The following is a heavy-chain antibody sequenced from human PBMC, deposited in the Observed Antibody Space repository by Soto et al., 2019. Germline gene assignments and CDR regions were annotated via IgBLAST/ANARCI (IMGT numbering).Heavy chain of an antibody. D-gene: IGHD1-26*01. CDR2: ISGSGGST. Sequence: PGGSLRLSCAASGFTFSSYAMSWVRQAPGKGLEWVSAISGSGGSTYYADSVKGRFTISRDNSKNTLYLQMNSLRAEDTAVYYCAIDPSPQWATYMEVWGKATTVTLST. CDR3: AIDPSPQWATYMEV. J-gene: IGHJ6*04. V-gene: IGHV3-23*01. CDR1: GFTFSSYA.